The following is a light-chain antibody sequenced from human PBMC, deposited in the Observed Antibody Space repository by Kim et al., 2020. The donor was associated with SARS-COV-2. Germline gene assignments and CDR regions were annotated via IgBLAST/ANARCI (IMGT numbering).Light chain of an antibody. Sequence: SVSPGQTASITCSGDKLGDKYASWYQPKPGRSPVVVLFRDNRRPSGIPERFSGSNSGNTATLTISGTQAMDEADYYCQAWDSSIYVFGTGTKVTVL. CDR1: KLGDKY. CDR3: QAWDSSIYV. J-gene: IGLJ1*01. CDR2: RDN. V-gene: IGLV3-1*01.